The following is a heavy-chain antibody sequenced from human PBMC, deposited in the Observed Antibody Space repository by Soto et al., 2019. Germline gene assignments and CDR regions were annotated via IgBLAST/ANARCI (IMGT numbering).Heavy chain of an antibody. CDR3: ASLHSSGWYYFDY. J-gene: IGHJ4*02. D-gene: IGHD6-19*01. CDR2: INHSGST. CDR1: GGSFSGYY. Sequence: QVQLQQWGAGLLKPSETLSLTCAVYGGSFSGYYWSWIRQPPGQGLEWIGEINHSGSTNYNPSLKSRVTIAVDTSKNQVSLKLSSVTAADTAVYYGASLHSSGWYYFDYWGQGTLVTVSS. V-gene: IGHV4-34*01.